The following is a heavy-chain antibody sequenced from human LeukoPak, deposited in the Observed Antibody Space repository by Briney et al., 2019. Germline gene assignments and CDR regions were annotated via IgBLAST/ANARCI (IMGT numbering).Heavy chain of an antibody. Sequence: PGGSLRLSCAASGFTFSSYEMNWVRQAPGKGLEWVSFISSSGYTIYSADSVKGRFTISKDNANNSLYLQMKSLRAEDTAVYYCARRGSSGWYDYWGQGTLVTVSS. CDR1: GFTFSSYE. CDR3: ARRGSSGWYDY. V-gene: IGHV3-48*03. D-gene: IGHD6-19*01. J-gene: IGHJ4*02. CDR2: ISSSGYTI.